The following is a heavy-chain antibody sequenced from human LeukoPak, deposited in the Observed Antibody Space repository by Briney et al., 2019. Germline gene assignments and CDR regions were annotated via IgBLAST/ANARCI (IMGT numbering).Heavy chain of an antibody. Sequence: ASVKVSCKASGNTFTSYYMHWVRQAPGQGLEWMGIINPSGGSTSYAQKFQGRVTMTRDTPTSTVYMELSSLRSEDTAVYYCAREGHYYGSGSYYSKWYFDYWGQGTLVTVSS. CDR2: INPSGGST. CDR1: GNTFTSYY. D-gene: IGHD3-10*01. CDR3: AREGHYYGSGSYYSKWYFDY. V-gene: IGHV1-46*01. J-gene: IGHJ4*02.